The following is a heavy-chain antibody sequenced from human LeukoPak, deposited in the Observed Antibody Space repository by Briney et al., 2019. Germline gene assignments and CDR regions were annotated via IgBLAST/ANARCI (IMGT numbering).Heavy chain of an antibody. CDR3: ARDHFGSLDS. V-gene: IGHV4-61*01. Sequence: SETLSLTCTVSGFSVTTDRYCWSWIRQPPGKGLEWIGYDYCGGNTNYDPSLKRRVTISVDTSKNQFSLTLTSVTAADTAVYFCARDHFGSLDSWGQGILVTVSS. CDR1: GFSVTTDRYC. J-gene: IGHJ4*02. CDR2: DYCGGNT. D-gene: IGHD3-10*01.